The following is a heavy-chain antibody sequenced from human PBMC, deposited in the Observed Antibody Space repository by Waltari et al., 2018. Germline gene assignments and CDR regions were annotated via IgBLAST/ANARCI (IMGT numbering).Heavy chain of an antibody. J-gene: IGHJ5*02. D-gene: IGHD2-21*02. V-gene: IGHV4-59*01. Sequence: QVQLQESGPRLLKPSETLSLLCTVSGGSISGFYWSWVRQPPGKGLDWIGYIYYTGSTNFNPSLKSRVTMSVDTSKNQFSLKLSSVTAADTAFYYCARGGGGDWEWFDPWGQGTLVTVSS. CDR3: ARGGGGDWEWFDP. CDR1: GGSISGFY. CDR2: IYYTGST.